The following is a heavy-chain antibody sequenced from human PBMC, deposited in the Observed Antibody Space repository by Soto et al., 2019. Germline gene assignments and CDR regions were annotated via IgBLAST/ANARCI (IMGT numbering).Heavy chain of an antibody. D-gene: IGHD2-2*01. J-gene: IGHJ4*02. CDR1: GYSFSTYW. V-gene: IGHV5-10-1*01. Sequence: PGESLKISCQGSGYSFSTYWITWVRQMPGKALEWMGRIDPSDSYTKYSPSFQGHVTISVDKSISTAYLQWSSLKATDSAMYYCAASRDGDKTEDSRNPRYWGQGTLVTVSS. CDR2: IDPSDSYT. CDR3: AASRDGDKTEDSRNPRY.